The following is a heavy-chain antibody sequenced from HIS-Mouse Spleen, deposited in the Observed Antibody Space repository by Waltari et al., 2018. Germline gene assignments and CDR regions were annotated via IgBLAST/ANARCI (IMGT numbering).Heavy chain of an antibody. Sequence: QLQLQESGPGLVTPPETLSLTCTVPGGPISSSSHYWGWIRQPPGKGLEWIGSIYYSGSTYYNPSLKSRVTISVDTSKTQFSLKLSSVTAADTAVYYCAREIPYSSSWYDWYFDLWGRGTLVTVSS. V-gene: IGHV4-39*07. J-gene: IGHJ2*01. D-gene: IGHD6-13*01. CDR1: GGPISSSSHY. CDR2: IYYSGST. CDR3: AREIPYSSSWYDWYFDL.